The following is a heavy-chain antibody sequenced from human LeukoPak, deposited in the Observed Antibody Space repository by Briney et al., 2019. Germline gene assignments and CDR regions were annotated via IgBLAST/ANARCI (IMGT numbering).Heavy chain of an antibody. V-gene: IGHV3-64*01. Sequence: PGGSLRLSCAASGFTFSSYAMHWVRQAPGKGLEYDSAISSNGGSTYYANSVKGRFTISRDNSKNTLYLQMGSLRAEDMAVYYCARDSSGGFDIWGQGTMVTVSS. CDR1: GFTFSSYA. CDR3: ARDSSGGFDI. J-gene: IGHJ3*02. CDR2: ISSNGGST. D-gene: IGHD3-22*01.